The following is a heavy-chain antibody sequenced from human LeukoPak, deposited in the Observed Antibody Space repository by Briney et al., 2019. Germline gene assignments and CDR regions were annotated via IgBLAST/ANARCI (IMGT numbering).Heavy chain of an antibody. Sequence: GGSLRLSCAASGFTVSSNYMSWVRQAPGKGLEWVSGIYSGGSTYYADSVKGRFTISRDNSKNTLYLQMNSLRAEDTAVYYCASTGYSYGPLRYWGQGTLVTVSS. CDR2: IYSGGST. CDR3: ASTGYSYGPLRY. CDR1: GFTVSSNY. J-gene: IGHJ4*02. D-gene: IGHD5-18*01. V-gene: IGHV3-66*01.